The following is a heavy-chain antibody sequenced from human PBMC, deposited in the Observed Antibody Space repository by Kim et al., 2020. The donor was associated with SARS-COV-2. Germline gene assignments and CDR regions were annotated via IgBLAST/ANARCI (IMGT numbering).Heavy chain of an antibody. Sequence: GGSLRLSCAASGFTVSSNYMSWVRQAPGKGLEWVSVIYSGGSTYYADSVKGRFTISRDNSKNTLYLQMNSLRAEDTAVYYCARGQGGLSGSPFDYWGQGTLVTVSS. CDR2: IYSGGST. J-gene: IGHJ4*02. CDR3: ARGQGGLSGSPFDY. CDR1: GFTVSSNY. D-gene: IGHD1-26*01. V-gene: IGHV3-53*01.